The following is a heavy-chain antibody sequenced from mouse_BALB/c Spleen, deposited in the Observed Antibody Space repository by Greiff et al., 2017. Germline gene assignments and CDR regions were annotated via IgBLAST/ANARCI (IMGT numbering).Heavy chain of an antibody. CDR2: IYPGNSDT. J-gene: IGHJ4*01. CDR1: GYTFTSYW. Sequence: EVQLQQSGTVLARPGASVKMSCKASGYTFTSYWMHWVKQRPGQGLEWIGAIYPGNSDTSYNQKFKGKAKLTAVTSTSTAYMELSSLTNEDSAVYDCTRWFLTTASAMDYWGQGTSVTVSS. CDR3: TRWFLTTASAMDY. D-gene: IGHD1-2*01. V-gene: IGHV1-5*01.